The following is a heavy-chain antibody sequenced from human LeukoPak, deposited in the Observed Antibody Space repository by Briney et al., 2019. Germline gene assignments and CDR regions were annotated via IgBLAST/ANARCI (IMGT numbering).Heavy chain of an antibody. CDR3: ARQSPTLNAFDI. V-gene: IGHV4-34*01. J-gene: IGHJ3*02. Sequence: PSETLSLTCAVYGGSFSGYYWSWIRQPPGKGLEWIGEINHSGSTNYNPSLKSRVTISVDTSKNQFSLKLSSVTAADTAVYYCARQSPTLNAFDIWGLGTMVTVSS. CDR1: GGSFSGYY. CDR2: INHSGST.